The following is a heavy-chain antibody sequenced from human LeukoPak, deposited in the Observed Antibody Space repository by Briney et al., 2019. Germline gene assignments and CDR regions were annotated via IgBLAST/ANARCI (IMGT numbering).Heavy chain of an antibody. Sequence: GGSLRLSCAASGFTFSSYAMPWVRQAPGKGLEWVAVISYDGSNKYYANSVKGRFTISRDNSKNTLYLQMNSLRAEDTAVYYCARGPTIAVAGRAEYYFDYWGQGTLVTVSS. J-gene: IGHJ4*02. CDR2: ISYDGSNK. V-gene: IGHV3-30*04. CDR1: GFTFSSYA. CDR3: ARGPTIAVAGRAEYYFDY. D-gene: IGHD6-19*01.